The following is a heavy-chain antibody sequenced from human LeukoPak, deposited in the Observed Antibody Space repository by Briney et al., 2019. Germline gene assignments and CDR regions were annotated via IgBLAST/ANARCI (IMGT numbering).Heavy chain of an antibody. CDR1: GFTFSSYE. CDR2: ISSSGSTI. D-gene: IGHD3-9*01. Sequence: QPGGSLRLSCAASGFTFSSYEMNWVRQAPGKGLEWVSYISSSGSTIYYADPVKGRFTISRDNAKNSLYLQMNSLRAEDTAVYYCASLLTGYGNYGMDVWGQGTTVTVSS. J-gene: IGHJ6*02. V-gene: IGHV3-48*03. CDR3: ASLLTGYGNYGMDV.